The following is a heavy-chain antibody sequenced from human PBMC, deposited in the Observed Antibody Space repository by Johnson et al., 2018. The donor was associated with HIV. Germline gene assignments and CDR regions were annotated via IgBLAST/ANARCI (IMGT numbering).Heavy chain of an antibody. CDR2: ISYDGSNK. D-gene: IGHD6-19*01. V-gene: IGHV3-33*05. CDR3: VRGGAVAPSSGFDI. Sequence: QVQLVESGGGVVQPGGSLRLSCAASGFTFSSYAMHWVRQAPGKGLEWVAVISYDGSNKYYADSVKGRFTISRDNATNSLFLQMNIVRDEDTAVYYCVRGGAVAPSSGFDIWGQGTKVTVSS. CDR1: GFTFSSYA. J-gene: IGHJ3*02.